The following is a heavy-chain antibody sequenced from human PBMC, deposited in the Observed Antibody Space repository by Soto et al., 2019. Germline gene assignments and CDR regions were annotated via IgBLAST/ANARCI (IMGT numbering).Heavy chain of an antibody. CDR1: GFTFSYYW. CDR2: MHSDGSST. D-gene: IGHD1-26*01. J-gene: IGHJ3*01. Sequence: EVQLVESGGGLVRPGGSLRLSCAASGFTFSYYWMHWVRQAPGKGLVWVSRMHSDGSSTTYADFVKGRFIISRDNARNTVDLQMNSVRVEETAVYYCARGDRGAFDLWGQVTVVTVSS. CDR3: ARGDRGAFDL. V-gene: IGHV3-74*01.